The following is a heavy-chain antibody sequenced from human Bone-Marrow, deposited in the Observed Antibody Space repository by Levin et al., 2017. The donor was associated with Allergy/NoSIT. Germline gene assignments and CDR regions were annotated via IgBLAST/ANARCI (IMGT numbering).Heavy chain of an antibody. V-gene: IGHV3-74*01. Sequence: GESLKISCAASGFTFSSYWMHWVRQAPGKGLVWVSRINSDGSSTSYADSVKGRFTISRDNAKNTLYLQMNSLRAEDTAVYYCARALPPNITMIVVTDAFDIWGQGTMVTVSS. CDR1: GFTFSSYW. D-gene: IGHD3-22*01. CDR2: INSDGSST. CDR3: ARALPPNITMIVVTDAFDI. J-gene: IGHJ3*02.